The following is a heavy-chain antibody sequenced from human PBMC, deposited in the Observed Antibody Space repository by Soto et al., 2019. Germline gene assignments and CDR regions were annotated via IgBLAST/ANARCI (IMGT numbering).Heavy chain of an antibody. CDR3: ARGGPRKNYDYICGRPPFDY. CDR1: GGSFSGYY. D-gene: IGHD3-16*01. CDR2: INHSGST. J-gene: IGHJ4*02. Sequence: QVQLQQWGAGLLKPSETLSLTCAVYGGSFSGYYWSWIRQPPGKVLEWIGEINHSGSTNYNPSLKSRVTISVDTSKNQFSLKLSSVTAADTAVYYCARGGPRKNYDYICGRPPFDYWGQGTLVTVSS. V-gene: IGHV4-34*01.